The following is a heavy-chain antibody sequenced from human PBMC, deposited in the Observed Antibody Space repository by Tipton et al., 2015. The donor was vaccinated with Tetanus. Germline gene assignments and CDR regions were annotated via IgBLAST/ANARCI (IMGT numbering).Heavy chain of an antibody. CDR3: ARVGLVMAARRRNWFDP. J-gene: IGHJ5*02. Sequence: TLSLTCTVSGDSISSSDYYWGWIRQPPGEGLEWIASVYYDGSAYYNPSLKSRVTISVDTSKNQFSLKLSSVTAADTAVYYCARVGLVMAARRRNWFDPWGQGTLVTVSS. CDR2: VYYDGSA. CDR1: GDSISSSDYY. D-gene: IGHD6-6*01. V-gene: IGHV4-39*07.